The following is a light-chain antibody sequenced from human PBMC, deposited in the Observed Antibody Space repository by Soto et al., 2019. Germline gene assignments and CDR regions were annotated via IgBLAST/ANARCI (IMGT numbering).Light chain of an antibody. CDR3: QQYNNWPWT. Sequence: EIVMTQSPVTLSVSPGGRATLSCRASQSISDTLAWYQQKPGQAPRLLIHGASTRAPGFPARFSGIGSGTDFTLTISSLQSEDFAVYYCQQYNNWPWTFGQGTKVEIK. CDR1: QSISDT. J-gene: IGKJ1*01. V-gene: IGKV3-15*01. CDR2: GAS.